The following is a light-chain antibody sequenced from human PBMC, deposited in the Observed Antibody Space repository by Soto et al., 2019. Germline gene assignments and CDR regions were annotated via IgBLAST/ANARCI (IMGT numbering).Light chain of an antibody. CDR3: AAWDDSLNGPV. CDR2: SDD. V-gene: IGLV1-44*01. CDR1: NSNIGSYS. Sequence: QSVLTQPPSASGTPGQRVTISCSGSNSNIGSYSVNWYRHLPGTATKLLVFSDDQRPSGVPDRFSGSKSGPSASLAISGLQSEDEAYYYCAAWDDSLNGPVFGGGTKVTVL. J-gene: IGLJ2*01.